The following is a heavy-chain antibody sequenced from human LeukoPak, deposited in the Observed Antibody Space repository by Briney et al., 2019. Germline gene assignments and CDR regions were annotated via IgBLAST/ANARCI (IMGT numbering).Heavy chain of an antibody. CDR3: ARGTGFDI. CDR1: GFTISNSW. Sequence: GGSLTLSCTVSGFTISNSWMCWARQAPGRGLEWVANTKEDGGVKTYVDSVKGRFIISRDNAKDSLFLQMNGLRAGDTAVYYCARGTGFDIWGQGTLVTVSS. CDR2: TKEDGGVK. V-gene: IGHV3-7*05. D-gene: IGHD1-1*01. J-gene: IGHJ3*02.